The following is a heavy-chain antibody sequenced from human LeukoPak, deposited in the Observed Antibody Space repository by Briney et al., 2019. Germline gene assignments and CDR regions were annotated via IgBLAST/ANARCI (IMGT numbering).Heavy chain of an antibody. Sequence: GGSLRLSCAASGFTFSSYEMNWVRQAPGKGLEWVSYISGSGTAISYADSVKGRFTISRDNAKNSLFLQMTSLRAEDTAVYYCARGTNADYWGQGTLVTVSS. D-gene: IGHD2-8*01. J-gene: IGHJ4*02. CDR2: ISGSGTAI. CDR3: ARGTNADY. V-gene: IGHV3-48*03. CDR1: GFTFSSYE.